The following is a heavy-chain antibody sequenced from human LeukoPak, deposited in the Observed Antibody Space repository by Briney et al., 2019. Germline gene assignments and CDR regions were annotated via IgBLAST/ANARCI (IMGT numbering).Heavy chain of an antibody. CDR1: GVNFSSYW. CDR2: IKQDGSEE. J-gene: IGHJ4*02. Sequence: PGGSLRLSCAVSGVNFSSYWMSWVRQAPGKGLEWVANIKQDGSEEYYVDSVKGRFTISTDNAKNSLYLQMNSLRAGDTAVYYCARDAYYDFWSGYPRYFDYWGQGTLVTVSS. CDR3: ARDAYYDFWSGYPRYFDY. D-gene: IGHD3-3*01. V-gene: IGHV3-7*01.